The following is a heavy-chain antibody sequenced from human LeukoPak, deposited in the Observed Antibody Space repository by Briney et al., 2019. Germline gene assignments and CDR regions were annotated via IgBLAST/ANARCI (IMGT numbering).Heavy chain of an antibody. CDR1: GFTFSNHW. Sequence: GGSLRLSCAASGFTFSNHWMSWVRQAPGKGLVWVSRINTDGSSTTYADSVKGRFTISRDNAKNTLYLQMNSLKNEDTAVYYCTKDRVWNSFDSWGQGTLVTVSS. V-gene: IGHV3-74*01. CDR3: TKDRVWNSFDS. J-gene: IGHJ4*02. D-gene: IGHD1-1*01. CDR2: INTDGSST.